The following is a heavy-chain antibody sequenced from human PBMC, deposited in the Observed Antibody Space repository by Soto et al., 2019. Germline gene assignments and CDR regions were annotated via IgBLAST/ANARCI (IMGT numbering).Heavy chain of an antibody. CDR1: GFSLSTSGVV. CDR2: IYWDDDK. Sequence: QITLKESGPTLVKPTQTLTLTCTFSGFSLSTSGVVVGWIRQPPGKALEWLALIYWDDDKRYSPSLKSRLTITKDTSKKQVVLTMTNMDPVDTATYYCARNTIFGVLYAFDIWGQGTMVTVSS. V-gene: IGHV2-5*02. D-gene: IGHD3-3*01. CDR3: ARNTIFGVLYAFDI. J-gene: IGHJ3*02.